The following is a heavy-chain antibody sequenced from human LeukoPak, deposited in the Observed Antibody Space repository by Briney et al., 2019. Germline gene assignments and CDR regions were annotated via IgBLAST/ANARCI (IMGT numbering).Heavy chain of an antibody. D-gene: IGHD3-3*01. V-gene: IGHV4-39*07. CDR1: GGSISSSGYY. CDR3: ARAVYDFWSGYSNWFDP. CDR2: INHSGST. J-gene: IGHJ5*02. Sequence: SETLSLTCTVSGGSISSSGYYWGWIRQPPGKGLEWIGEINHSGSTNYNPSLKSRVTISVDTSKNQFSLKLSSVTAADTAVYYCARAVYDFWSGYSNWFDPWGQGTLVTVSS.